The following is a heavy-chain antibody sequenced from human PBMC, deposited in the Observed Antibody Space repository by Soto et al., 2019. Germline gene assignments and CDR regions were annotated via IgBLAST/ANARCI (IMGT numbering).Heavy chain of an antibody. D-gene: IGHD1-26*01. CDR2: ISSSSSYI. Sequence: SGGSLRLSCAASGFTFSSYSMNWVRQAPGKGLEWVSSISSSSSYIYYADSVKGRFTISRDNAKNSLYLQMNSLRAEDTAVYYCARDEWELPTDAFDIWGQGTMVTVSS. CDR1: GFTFSSYS. CDR3: ARDEWELPTDAFDI. J-gene: IGHJ3*02. V-gene: IGHV3-21*01.